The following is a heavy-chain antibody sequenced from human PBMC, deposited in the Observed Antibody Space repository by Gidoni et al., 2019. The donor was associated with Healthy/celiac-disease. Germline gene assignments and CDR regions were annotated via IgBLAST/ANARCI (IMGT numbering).Heavy chain of an antibody. CDR3: ARVLRGGYSGYDYPDY. CDR2: ISSSSSYI. D-gene: IGHD5-12*01. V-gene: IGHV3-21*01. CDR1: GFTFSSYS. J-gene: IGHJ4*02. Sequence: EVQLVESGGGLVKPGGSLRLSCAASGFTFSSYSMNWVRQAPGKGLEWVSSISSSSSYIYYADSVKGRFTISRDNAKNSLYLQMNSLRAEDTAVYYCARVLRGGYSGYDYPDYWGQGTLVTVSS.